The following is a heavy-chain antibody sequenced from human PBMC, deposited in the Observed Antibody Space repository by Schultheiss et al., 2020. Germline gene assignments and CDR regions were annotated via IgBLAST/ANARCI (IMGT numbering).Heavy chain of an antibody. J-gene: IGHJ4*02. V-gene: IGHV4-39*01. D-gene: IGHD1-14*01. CDR3: ARHTGDYFDY. Sequence: SETLSLTCTVSGGSISSGSYYWSWIRQPPGKGLEWIGEINHSGSTYYNPSLKSRVTISVDTSKNQFSLKLSSVTAADTAVYYCARHTGDYFDYWGQGTLVTVSS. CDR1: GGSISSGSYY. CDR2: INHSGST.